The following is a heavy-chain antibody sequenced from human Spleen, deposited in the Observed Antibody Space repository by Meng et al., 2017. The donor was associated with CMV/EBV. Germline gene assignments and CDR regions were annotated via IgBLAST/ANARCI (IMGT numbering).Heavy chain of an antibody. CDR1: GGSFSGYY. CDR3: ARWLQFSYYFDY. J-gene: IGHJ4*02. Sequence: SETLSLTCAVYGGSFSGYYWSWIRQPPGKGLEWIGYIYYSGSTNYNPSLKSRVTISVDTSKNQFSLKLSSVTAADTAVYYCARWLQFSYYFDYWGQGTLVTVSS. V-gene: IGHV4-59*01. CDR2: IYYSGST. D-gene: IGHD5-24*01.